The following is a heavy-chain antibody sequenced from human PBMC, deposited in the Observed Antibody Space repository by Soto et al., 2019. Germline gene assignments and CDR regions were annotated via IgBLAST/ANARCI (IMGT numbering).Heavy chain of an antibody. CDR2: IYYSGST. V-gene: IGHV4-39*01. CDR3: ARRNMDSVDY. J-gene: IGHJ4*02. D-gene: IGHD2-2*03. Sequence: SETLSLTCTVSGGSISSSSYYSGWIRQPPGKGLEWIGSIYYSGSTYYNPSLKSRVTISVDTSKNQFSLKLSSVTAADTAVYYCARRNMDSVDYWGQGTLVTVSS. CDR1: GGSISSSSYY.